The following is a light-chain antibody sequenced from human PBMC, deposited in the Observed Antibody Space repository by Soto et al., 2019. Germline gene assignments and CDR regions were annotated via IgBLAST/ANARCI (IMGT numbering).Light chain of an antibody. CDR2: GAS. CDR3: QQYNNWPPS. V-gene: IGKV3-20*01. Sequence: EIVLTQSPGTLSLSPWERATLPCRASQSVSSSYLAWYQQKPGQAPRLLIYGASSRATGIPDRFSGSGSGTDFTLTISRLEPEDFAVYYCQQYNNWPPSFGQGTKVDIK. CDR1: QSVSSSY. J-gene: IGKJ1*01.